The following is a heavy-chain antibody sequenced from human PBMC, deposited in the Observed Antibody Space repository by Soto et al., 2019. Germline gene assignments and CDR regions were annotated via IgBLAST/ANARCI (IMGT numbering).Heavy chain of an antibody. J-gene: IGHJ4*02. CDR2: IIPIFGTA. CDR1: GGTFSSYA. Sequence: ASVKVSCKASGGTFSSYAISWVRQAPGQGLEWMGGIIPIFGTANYAQKFQGRVTITADESTSTAYMELSSLRSEDTAVHYCARGVMTTVTPLASPFDYWGQGTLVTVSS. CDR3: ARGVMTTVTPLASPFDY. V-gene: IGHV1-69*13. D-gene: IGHD4-17*01.